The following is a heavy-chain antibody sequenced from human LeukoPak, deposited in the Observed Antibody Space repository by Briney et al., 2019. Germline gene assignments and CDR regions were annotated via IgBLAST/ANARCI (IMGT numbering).Heavy chain of an antibody. J-gene: IGHJ3*02. D-gene: IGHD5-12*01. CDR3: AVQTIVAKTKGDAFDI. CDR2: INCNSAGT. CDR1: GYTFTAYY. V-gene: IGHV1-2*06. Sequence: ASVKVSCKASGYTFTAYYIHWVRQAPGQGLEWVGRINCNSAGTNYAQKFRGRVTMTRDTSISTVYMELSSLRSDDTAVYYCAVQTIVAKTKGDAFDIWGQGATVIVSS.